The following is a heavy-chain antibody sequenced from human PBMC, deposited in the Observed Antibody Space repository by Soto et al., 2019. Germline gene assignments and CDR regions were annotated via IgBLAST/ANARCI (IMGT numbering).Heavy chain of an antibody. D-gene: IGHD3-10*01. CDR1: GGTFSSYA. Sequence: ASVKVSCKASGGTFSSYAISWVRQVPGQGLEWMGGIIPIFGTANYAQKFQGRVTITADESTSTAYMELSSLRSEDTAVYYCARDRVPPGVRGVILYYYYGMDVWGQGTTVTVSS. CDR3: ARDRVPPGVRGVILYYYYGMDV. J-gene: IGHJ6*02. V-gene: IGHV1-69*13. CDR2: IIPIFGTA.